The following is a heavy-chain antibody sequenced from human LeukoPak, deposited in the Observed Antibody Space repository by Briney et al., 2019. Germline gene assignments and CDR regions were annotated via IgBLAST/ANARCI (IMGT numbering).Heavy chain of an antibody. CDR1: AFTFSNYA. J-gene: IGHJ4*02. CDR3: AKAGEQQWLRMHFDN. V-gene: IGHV3-23*01. CDR2: ISGSGDGT. D-gene: IGHD5-18*01. Sequence: GGSLRLSCAASAFTFSNYAMNWVRQAPGKGLEWVSVISGSGDGTYYADSVKGRFTISRDNSKNTLYLQMKSLRAEDTAVYYYAKAGEQQWLRMHFDNWGQGTLVTVSS.